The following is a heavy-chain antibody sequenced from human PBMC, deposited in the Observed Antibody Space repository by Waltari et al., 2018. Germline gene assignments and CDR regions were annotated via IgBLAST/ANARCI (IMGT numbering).Heavy chain of an antibody. Sequence: EVQLVESGGGLVQPGGSLRLSCAASGFTFSSYSMNWVRQAPGKGLEWVSYISSSSSTIYYAGSVKGRFTISRDNAKNSLYLQMNSLRAEDTAVYYCARVGGGSGSYFYYYYYMDVWGKGTTVTVSS. V-gene: IGHV3-48*04. CDR1: GFTFSSYS. CDR3: ARVGGGSGSYFYYYYYMDV. CDR2: ISSSSSTI. J-gene: IGHJ6*03. D-gene: IGHD3-10*01.